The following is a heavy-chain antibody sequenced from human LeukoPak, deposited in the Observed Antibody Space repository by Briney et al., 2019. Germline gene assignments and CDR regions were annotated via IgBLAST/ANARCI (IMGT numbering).Heavy chain of an antibody. V-gene: IGHV3-74*01. CDR3: ARGGASRITIFGVVEIYYYGMDV. D-gene: IGHD3-3*01. Sequence: PGGSLRLSCAASGFTFSSYWMHWVRQAPGKGLVWVSRINSDGSSTSYADSVKGRFTISRDNAKNTLYLQMNSLRAEDTAVYYCARGGASRITIFGVVEIYYYGMDVWGQGTTVTVSS. CDR2: INSDGSST. CDR1: GFTFSSYW. J-gene: IGHJ6*02.